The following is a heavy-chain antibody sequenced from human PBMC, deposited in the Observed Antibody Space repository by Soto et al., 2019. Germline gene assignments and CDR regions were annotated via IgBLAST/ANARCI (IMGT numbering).Heavy chain of an antibody. CDR2: IYYSGNT. D-gene: IGHD6-6*01. CDR1: SASLSSSTYY. J-gene: IGHJ4*02. Sequence: SETLSLTCSVSSASLSSSTYYWSWIRQPPGRGPEWIGSIYYSGNTYYKPSLKSRVSISIDTSRNQFSLKLTSVTAADTGVYYCASSSPFHYWGPGILVNVSS. CDR3: ASSSPFHY. V-gene: IGHV4-39*01.